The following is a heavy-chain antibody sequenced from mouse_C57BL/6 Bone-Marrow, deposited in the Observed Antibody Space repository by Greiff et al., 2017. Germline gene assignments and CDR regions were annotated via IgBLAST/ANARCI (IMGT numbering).Heavy chain of an antibody. J-gene: IGHJ4*01. D-gene: IGHD2-2*01. CDR2: ISNLAYSI. V-gene: IGHV5-15*01. CDR3: ARHAVYYGSHYAMDY. Sequence: EVKLVESGGGLVQPGGSLKLSCAASGFTFSDYGMAWVRQAPRKGPEWVAFISNLAYSIYYADTVTGRFTISRENAKNTLYLEMSSLRSEDTAMYYCARHAVYYGSHYAMDYWGQGTSVTVSS. CDR1: GFTFSDYG.